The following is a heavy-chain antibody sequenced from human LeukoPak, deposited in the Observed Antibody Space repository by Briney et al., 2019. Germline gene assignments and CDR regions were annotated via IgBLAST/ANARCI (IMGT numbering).Heavy chain of an antibody. V-gene: IGHV3-33*01. Sequence: GGSLRLSCATSGFSFSSYGMHWVRQAPGKGLEWVATMWSDGVNEYFADSVQGRFTISRDNFKNMMYLQMNSLGAEDTAVYYCAREGCGGDCPSDYYYMDVWGKGTTVTVSS. J-gene: IGHJ6*03. CDR2: MWSDGVNE. CDR1: GFSFSSYG. CDR3: AREGCGGDCPSDYYYMDV. D-gene: IGHD2-21*02.